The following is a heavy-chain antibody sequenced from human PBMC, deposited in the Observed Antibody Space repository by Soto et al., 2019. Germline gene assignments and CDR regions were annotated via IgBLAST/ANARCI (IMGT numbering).Heavy chain of an antibody. V-gene: IGHV1-2*02. Sequence: QVQLVQSGAEAKKPGASVKVSCKASGSTFIAYHIHVLRQAPGQLLEWMGWINPNSGGTNSAQELQDKVTMTRDTSISTAYRELSRLTSDDTAMYYCAKDHGSGWCEDCDYWGQGTLVTVSP. CDR2: INPNSGGT. CDR3: AKDHGSGWCEDCDY. J-gene: IGHJ4*02. D-gene: IGHD6-19*01. CDR1: GSTFIAYH.